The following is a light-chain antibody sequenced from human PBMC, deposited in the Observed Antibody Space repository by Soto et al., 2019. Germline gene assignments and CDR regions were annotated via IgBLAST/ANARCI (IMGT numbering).Light chain of an antibody. CDR3: ATWDRSLSVGV. CDR2: DND. V-gene: IGLV1-51*01. CDR1: SSNIGNNY. Sequence: SVLTQPPSVSAAPGQKVTLSCSGSSSNIGNNYVFWYQQLPGTAPKLLIYDNDKRPSGIPDRFSGSKSGTSATLGITGLQTGDEADYYCATWDRSLSVGVFGGGTQLTVL. J-gene: IGLJ2*01.